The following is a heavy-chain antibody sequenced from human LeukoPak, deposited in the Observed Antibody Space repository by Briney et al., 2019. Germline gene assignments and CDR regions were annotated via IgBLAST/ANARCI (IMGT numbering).Heavy chain of an antibody. D-gene: IGHD5-18*01. J-gene: IGHJ4*02. CDR3: ARGLSGVTGYTYGRGIDY. CDR1: GFNFRSYG. CDR2: IKKDGSEK. V-gene: IGHV3-7*01. Sequence: GGSLRLSCAASGFNFRSYGMHWVRQAPGKGLEWVANIKKDGSEKYYVDSVKGRFTISRDNAKTSLYLQMNSLRAEDAAVYYCARGLSGVTGYTYGRGIDYWGQGTLVTVSS.